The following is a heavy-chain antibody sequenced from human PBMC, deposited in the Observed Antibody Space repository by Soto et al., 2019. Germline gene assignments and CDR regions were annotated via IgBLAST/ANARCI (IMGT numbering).Heavy chain of an antibody. CDR3: ARAGVTPDFFDY. J-gene: IGHJ4*02. Sequence: LRLSCSASGFSVRTIYMSWVRQAPGKGLEWVSVFESGGSIYYADSVKGRFIISRDYAKNTVYLQMNSLTVEDTAVYYCARAGVTPDFFDYWGQGTLVTVSS. CDR2: FESGGSI. V-gene: IGHV3-53*01. CDR1: GFSVRTIY. D-gene: IGHD2-21*02.